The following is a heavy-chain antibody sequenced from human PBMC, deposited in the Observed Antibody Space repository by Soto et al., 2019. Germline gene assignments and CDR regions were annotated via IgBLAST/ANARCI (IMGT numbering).Heavy chain of an antibody. CDR2: ISAYNGKT. D-gene: IGHD5-12*01. CDR3: ARGGDVNYYHGMDV. Sequence: QVQLVQSGGEVKKPGASVKLSCTASGYTFTSYGISWVRQAPGQGLEWMGWISAYNGKTNYAQNVQGRVTMTTDTPTRTAYMDLRSLRSDDTAVYYCARGGDVNYYHGMDVWGQGTTVTV. V-gene: IGHV1-18*01. J-gene: IGHJ6*02. CDR1: GYTFTSYG.